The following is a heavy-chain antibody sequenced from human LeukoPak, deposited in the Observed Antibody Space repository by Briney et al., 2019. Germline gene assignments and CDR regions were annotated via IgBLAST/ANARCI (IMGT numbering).Heavy chain of an antibody. CDR1: GYTFTSYD. J-gene: IGHJ6*03. CDR3: ARAGYSYGYYYYYYMDV. V-gene: IGHV1-8*01. CDR2: RNPNSGNT. Sequence: GASVKVSCKASGYTFTSYDINWVRQATGQGLEWMGWRNPNSGNTGYAQKFQGRVTMTRNTSISTAYMEVSSLRSEDTAVYYCARAGYSYGYYYYYYMDVWGKGTTVTISS. D-gene: IGHD5-18*01.